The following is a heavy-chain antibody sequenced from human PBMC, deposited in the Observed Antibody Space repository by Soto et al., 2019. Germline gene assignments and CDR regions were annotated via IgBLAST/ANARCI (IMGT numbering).Heavy chain of an antibody. J-gene: IGHJ6*02. D-gene: IGHD2-2*01. Sequence: GASVKVSCKASGYTFTSYGISWVRQAPGRGLEWMGWISAYNGNTNYAQKLQGRVTMTTDTSTSTAYMELRSLRSDDTAVYYCAREGYCISTSCRHYDYYGMDVWGQGTTVTV. CDR2: ISAYNGNT. CDR3: AREGYCISTSCRHYDYYGMDV. CDR1: GYTFTSYG. V-gene: IGHV1-18*01.